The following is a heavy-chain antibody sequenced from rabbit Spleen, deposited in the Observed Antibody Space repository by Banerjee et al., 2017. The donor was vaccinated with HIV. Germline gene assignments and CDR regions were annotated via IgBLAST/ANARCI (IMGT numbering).Heavy chain of an antibody. CDR3: ARSRYGTNTDSDL. CDR1: GFTISGYW. Sequence: QEQVEESGGRLVQPGGSLTLSCKAFGFTISGYWMNWVRQAPGKGLEWIACINGTTGTTYYASWAKGRFTISKTSSTTVTLQMTSLTAADTATYFCARSRYGTNTDSDLWGQGTLVTVS. D-gene: IGHD5-1*01. J-gene: IGHJ3*01. V-gene: IGHV1S45*01. CDR2: INGTTGTT.